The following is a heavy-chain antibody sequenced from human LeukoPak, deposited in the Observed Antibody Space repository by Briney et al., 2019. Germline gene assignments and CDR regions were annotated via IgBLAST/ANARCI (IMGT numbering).Heavy chain of an antibody. V-gene: IGHV3-23*01. CDR1: GFTFSNYA. D-gene: IGHD6-13*01. CDR2: ITGGGDT. J-gene: IGHJ5*02. CDR3: AKGKAAGAVDWFDP. Sequence: GGSLRLSCAASGFTFSNYAMMWVRQAPGKGLEWVSSITGGGDTYYVDSVKGRFTVSRDNSKNPLYLQINSLTADDTALYYCAKGKAAGAVDWFDPWGQGTLVTVSS.